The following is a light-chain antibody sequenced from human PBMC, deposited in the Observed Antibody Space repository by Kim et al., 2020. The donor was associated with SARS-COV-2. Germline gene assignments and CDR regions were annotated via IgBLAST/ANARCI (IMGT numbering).Light chain of an antibody. CDR2: EDT. Sequence: QTSSTTCAGDMLGEKYACSQQQTPGQSPVLVNYEDTKRPSGIPERFSGSNSRNTATLTISGTQAMDEADYYYQAWDSSTGVFGTGTKVTVL. V-gene: IGLV3-1*01. J-gene: IGLJ1*01. CDR1: MLGEKY. CDR3: QAWDSSTGV.